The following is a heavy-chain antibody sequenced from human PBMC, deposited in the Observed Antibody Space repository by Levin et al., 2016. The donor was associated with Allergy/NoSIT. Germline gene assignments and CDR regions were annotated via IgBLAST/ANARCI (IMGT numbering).Heavy chain of an antibody. J-gene: IGHJ5*02. D-gene: IGHD1-1*01. CDR3: ARLGARQGWFDP. Sequence: LRLSCTVSGGSISSFGYYWTWVRQPPGKGLEWIGYIHHSGSTYDNPSLKSRVAMSVDTSKNEFSLKLSSVTAADTAVYYCARLGARQGWFDPWGQGTPVTVSS. CDR1: GGSISSFGYY. V-gene: IGHV4-31*03. CDR2: IHHSGST.